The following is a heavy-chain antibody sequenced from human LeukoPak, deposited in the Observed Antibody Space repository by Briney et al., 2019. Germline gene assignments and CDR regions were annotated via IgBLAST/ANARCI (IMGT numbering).Heavy chain of an antibody. D-gene: IGHD3-22*01. CDR3: ASQAYYYESSGYDHAFEI. V-gene: IGHV3-11*01. CDR2: ISSSGSTI. CDR1: GFTFSDYY. J-gene: IGHJ3*02. Sequence: GGSLRLSCAASGFTFSDYYMSWIRQAPGKGLEWVSYISSSGSTIYYADSVKGRFTISRDNAKNSLYLQMNSLRAEDTAVYYCASQAYYYESSGYDHAFEIWGQGTMVTVSS.